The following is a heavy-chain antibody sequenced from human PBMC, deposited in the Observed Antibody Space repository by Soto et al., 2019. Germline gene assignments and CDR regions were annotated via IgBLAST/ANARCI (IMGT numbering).Heavy chain of an antibody. CDR2: IYYSGST. J-gene: IGHJ6*02. Sequence: SETLSLTCTVSGGSISSYYWSWIRQPPGKGLEWIGYIYYSGSTNYNPSLKSRVTISVDTSKNQFSLKLSSVTAADTAVYYCARAIMTTVTTGYYYGLDVWGQWTTVTFSS. D-gene: IGHD4-17*01. CDR3: ARAIMTTVTTGYYYGLDV. CDR1: GGSISSYY. V-gene: IGHV4-59*01.